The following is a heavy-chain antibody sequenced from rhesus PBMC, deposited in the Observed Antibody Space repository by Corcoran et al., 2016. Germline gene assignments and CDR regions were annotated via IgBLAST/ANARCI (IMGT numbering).Heavy chain of an antibody. CDR3: AFDYNIWTGYYSGNSLDV. V-gene: IGHV4-160*01. J-gene: IGHJ5-2*02. CDR2: IYGSGGRT. CDR1: GGSISSNY. Sequence: QVQLQESGPGLVKPSETLSLTCAVFGGSISSNYWSWLRPAPGKGLAGIGRIYGSGGRTDHNPSLKSRVTISTDTSKNQFSLKLSSVTAADTAVYYCAFDYNIWTGYYSGNSLDVWGRGVLVTVSS. D-gene: IGHD3-3*01.